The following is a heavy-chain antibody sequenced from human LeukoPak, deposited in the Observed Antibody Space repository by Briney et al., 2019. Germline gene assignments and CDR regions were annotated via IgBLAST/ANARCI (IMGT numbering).Heavy chain of an antibody. CDR3: AMGTYFDY. CDR1: RLSFTTYA. CDR2: ISDSDGRT. J-gene: IGHJ4*02. V-gene: IGHV3-23*01. Sequence: GEALRLSCAASRLSFTTYAMTWVRQAPGKGLEGVSTISDSDGRTFYADSVKGRFTISRDSAKHTAFLQMKSLRAEDTAIYFCAMGTYFDYWGQGTLVTVS. D-gene: IGHD7-27*01.